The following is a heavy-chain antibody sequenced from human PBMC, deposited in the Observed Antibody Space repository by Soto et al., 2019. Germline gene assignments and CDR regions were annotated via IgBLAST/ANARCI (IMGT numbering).Heavy chain of an antibody. V-gene: IGHV4-31*03. J-gene: IGHJ4*02. CDR2: IYDSVNT. CDR3: ARVDHRGYFAILTDY. Sequence: SETLSLTCTVSGDSLSSGGHYWSWIRQHPGKGLEWIGHIYDSVNTYYSPSLRSRVTISADMSKNQFSLNLRPVTAADTAVYYCARVDHRGYFAILTDYWGQGTLVTVSS. D-gene: IGHD3-9*01. CDR1: GDSLSSGGHY.